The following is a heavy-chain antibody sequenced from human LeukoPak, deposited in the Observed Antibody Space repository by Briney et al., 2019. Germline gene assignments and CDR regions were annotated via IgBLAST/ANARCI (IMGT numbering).Heavy chain of an antibody. Sequence: GGSLRLSCAASGFTFSSYWMSWVRQAPGKGLEWVSSITGGADDTNHADSVKGRFTISRDNSKNSLYLQMNSLRAEDTAVYYCARVDYSNYLLIYYYYYMDVWGKGTTVTVSS. D-gene: IGHD4-11*01. V-gene: IGHV3-21*01. CDR1: GFTFSSYW. J-gene: IGHJ6*03. CDR3: ARVDYSNYLLIYYYYYMDV. CDR2: ITGGADDT.